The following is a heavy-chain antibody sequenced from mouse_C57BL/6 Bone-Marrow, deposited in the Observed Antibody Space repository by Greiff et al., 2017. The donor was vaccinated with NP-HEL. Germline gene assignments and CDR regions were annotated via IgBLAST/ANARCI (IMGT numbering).Heavy chain of an antibody. V-gene: IGHV1-76*01. Sequence: QVQLQQPGAELVRPGASVKLSCKASGYTFTDYYINWVKQRPGQGLEWIARIYPGSGNTYYNEKFKGKATLTAEKSSSTAYMQLSSLTSEDSAVYFCARGDYARDHFDYWGQGTTLTVSS. CDR2: IYPGSGNT. CDR3: ARGDYARDHFDY. D-gene: IGHD1-1*02. CDR1: GYTFTDYY. J-gene: IGHJ2*01.